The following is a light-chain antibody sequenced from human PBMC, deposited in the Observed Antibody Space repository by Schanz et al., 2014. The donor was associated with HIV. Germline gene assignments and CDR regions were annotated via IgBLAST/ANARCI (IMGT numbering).Light chain of an antibody. CDR1: QSVSTY. V-gene: IGKV3-20*01. Sequence: EIVLTQSPATLSLSPGERATLSCRASQSVSTYLAWYQQKPGQAPRLVIYATSTRAAGIPDRFSGTGSGTDFTLTISSLEPEDFAVYYCQQYGSSPRTFGQGTRLEIK. J-gene: IGKJ5*01. CDR3: QQYGSSPRT. CDR2: ATS.